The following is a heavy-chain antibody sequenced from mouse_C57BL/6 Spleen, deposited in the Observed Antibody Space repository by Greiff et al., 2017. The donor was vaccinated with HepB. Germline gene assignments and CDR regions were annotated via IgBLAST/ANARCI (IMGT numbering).Heavy chain of an antibody. D-gene: IGHD2-2*01. J-gene: IGHJ3*01. CDR2: INPSTGGT. CDR3: AIYGYDGDWFAY. V-gene: IGHV1-42*01. Sequence: EVQRVESGPELVKPGASVKISCKASGYSFTGYYMNWVKQSPEKSLEWIGEINPSTGGTTYNQKFKAKATLTVDKSSSTAYMQLKSLTSEDSAVYYCAIYGYDGDWFAYWGQGTLVTVSA. CDR1: GYSFTGYY.